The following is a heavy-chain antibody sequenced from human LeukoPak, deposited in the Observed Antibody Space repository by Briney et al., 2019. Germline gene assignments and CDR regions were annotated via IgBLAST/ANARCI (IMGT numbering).Heavy chain of an antibody. V-gene: IGHV3-23*01. CDR2: ISGSGGST. CDR3: AKGSTSITMIVVVITGFDY. CDR1: GFTFSSYA. J-gene: IGHJ4*02. D-gene: IGHD3-22*01. Sequence: LPGGSLRLSCAASGFTFSSYAMSWVRQAPGKGLEWVSAISGSGGSTYYADSVKGRFTISRDNSKNTLYLQMNSLRAEDTAVYYCAKGSTSITMIVVVITGFDYWGQGTLVTVSS.